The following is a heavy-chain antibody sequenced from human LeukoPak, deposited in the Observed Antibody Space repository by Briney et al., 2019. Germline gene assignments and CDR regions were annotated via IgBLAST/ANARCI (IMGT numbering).Heavy chain of an antibody. CDR1: GGSFSGYY. J-gene: IGHJ4*02. CDR2: INHSGST. CDR3: ATSDYYDSSGY. Sequence: SETLSLTCAVYGGSFSGYYWSWIRQPPGKGLEWIGEINHSGSTNYNPSLKSRVTISVDTSKNRFSLKLSSVTAADTAVYYCATSDYYDSSGYWGQGTLVTVSS. D-gene: IGHD3-22*01. V-gene: IGHV4-34*01.